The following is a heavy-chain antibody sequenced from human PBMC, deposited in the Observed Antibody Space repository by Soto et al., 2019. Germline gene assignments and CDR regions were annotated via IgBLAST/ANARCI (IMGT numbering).Heavy chain of an antibody. V-gene: IGHV1-18*01. CDR2: ISAYNGNT. Sequence: ASGKVSCEASFYTFTSYGLSSVLQAPGRRLEWMGWISAYNGNTNYAQKLQRRVTMTTDTSTSTAYMELRSLRSDDTAVYYCASESYDSPIWFDSWGQGTLVSV. J-gene: IGHJ5*01. CDR1: FYTFTSYG. CDR3: ASESYDSPIWFDS. D-gene: IGHD3-3*01.